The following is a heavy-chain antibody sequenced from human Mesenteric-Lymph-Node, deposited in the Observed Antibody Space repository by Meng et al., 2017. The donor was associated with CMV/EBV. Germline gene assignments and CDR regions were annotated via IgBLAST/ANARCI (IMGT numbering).Heavy chain of an antibody. CDR2: TYYRSKWSD. CDR1: GDSVSNNGAA. Sequence: SQTLSLTCAISGDSVSNNGAAWAWIRQSPSRGLEWLGKTYYRSKWSDEYAVSVKNRITINPDTSKNQFSLQLNSVTPEDTAVYYCARGVSSWYFDLWGPGTLVTVSS. V-gene: IGHV6-1*01. CDR3: ARGVSSWYFDL. J-gene: IGHJ2*01. D-gene: IGHD6-6*01.